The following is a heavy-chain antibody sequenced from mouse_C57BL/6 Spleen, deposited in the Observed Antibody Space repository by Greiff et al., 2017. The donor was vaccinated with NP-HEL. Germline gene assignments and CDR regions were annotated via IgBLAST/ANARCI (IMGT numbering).Heavy chain of an antibody. D-gene: IGHD2-12*01. V-gene: IGHV1-59*01. Sequence: QESGQGLEWIGVIDPSDSYTNYNQKFKGKATLTVDTSSSTAYMQLSSLTSEDSAVYYCARERAYDLGWFAYWGQGTLVTVSA. J-gene: IGHJ3*01. CDR3: ARERAYDLGWFAY. CDR2: IDPSDSYT.